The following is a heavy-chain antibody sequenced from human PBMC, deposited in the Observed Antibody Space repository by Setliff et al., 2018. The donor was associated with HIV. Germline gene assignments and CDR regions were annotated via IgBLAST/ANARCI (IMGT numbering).Heavy chain of an antibody. Sequence: SETLSLTCTVSGGSISTSRYYWGCIRQPPGKGLEWIGSINYRGNTYYNPSLKSRAAISVDTSKNQISLKLSSVTAADTAVYYCASLDGSESPYIYYYYMDVWAKGPRSPSP. CDR3: ASLDGSESPYIYYYYMDV. CDR2: INYRGNT. CDR1: GGSISTSRYY. D-gene: IGHD3-10*01. J-gene: IGHJ6*03. V-gene: IGHV4-39*01.